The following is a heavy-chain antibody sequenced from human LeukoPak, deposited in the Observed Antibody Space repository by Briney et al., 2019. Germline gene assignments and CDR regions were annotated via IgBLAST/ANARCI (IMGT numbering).Heavy chain of an antibody. D-gene: IGHD5-18*01. V-gene: IGHV1-2*02. CDR1: GYTFTGHF. CDR3: ARGLVTESY. CDR2: INTQSGAT. J-gene: IGHJ4*02. Sequence: ASVKVSCKASGYTFTGHFLHWVRQAPGQGLEWMGWINTQSGATKYAQKFQGRVTMTRDTSISTAYMELSRLRSADTAVYYCARGLVTESYWGQGTLVTVSS.